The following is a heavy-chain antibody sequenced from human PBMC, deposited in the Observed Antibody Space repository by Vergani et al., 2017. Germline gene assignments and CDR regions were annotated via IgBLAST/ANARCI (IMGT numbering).Heavy chain of an antibody. CDR2: ISYDGSNK. CDR1: GFTFSSYS. V-gene: IGHV3-30*18. J-gene: IGHJ3*02. CDR3: AKADYLTPNDALDI. D-gene: IGHD4-11*01. Sequence: VQLVESGGGLVKPGGSLRLSCAASGFTFSSYSMNWVRQAPGKGLEWVAFISYDGSNKYYADSVKGRFTISRDNSKNTLYLQMNSLRAEDTAVYYCAKADYLTPNDALDIWGQGTMVTVSS.